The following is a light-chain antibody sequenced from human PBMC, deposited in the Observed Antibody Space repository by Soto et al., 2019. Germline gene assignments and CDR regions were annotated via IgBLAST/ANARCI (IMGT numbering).Light chain of an antibody. CDR2: GAS. Sequence: EVVLTQSPGTLSLSPGERTTLSCSASQIFSSDYLAWYQQKPGQAPRLLIYGASTRATHIPDRFSGSGSGTDFTLTISRLEPEDSAVYLCQQDGDSPSTFGQGTKLEIK. J-gene: IGKJ2*01. CDR1: QIFSSDY. V-gene: IGKV3-20*01. CDR3: QQDGDSPST.